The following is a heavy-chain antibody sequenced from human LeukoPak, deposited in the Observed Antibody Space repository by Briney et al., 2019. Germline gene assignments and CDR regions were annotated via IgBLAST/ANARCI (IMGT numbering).Heavy chain of an antibody. V-gene: IGHV1-2*02. D-gene: IGHD6-13*01. CDR2: INPNSGGT. Sequence: ASVKVSCKASGYTFTGYYMHWVRQAPGQGLEWMGWINPNSGGTNYAQKLQGRVTMTTDTSTSTAYMELRSLRSDDTAVYYCARRRETGYSSSWYLGYYYYMDVWGKGTTVTVSS. J-gene: IGHJ6*03. CDR3: ARRRETGYSSSWYLGYYYYMDV. CDR1: GYTFTGYY.